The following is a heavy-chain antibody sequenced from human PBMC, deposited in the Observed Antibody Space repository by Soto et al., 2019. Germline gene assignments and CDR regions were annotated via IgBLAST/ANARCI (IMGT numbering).Heavy chain of an antibody. CDR2: LYWDDDE. J-gene: IGHJ4*02. Sequence: QITLKESGPTLVKPTQTLTLTCTFSGFSLSTRGVGVGWIRQPPGKALEWLALLYWDDDEGYSPSLKSRLTITKDTSKNHVVLTVTNMDPVDTATYYCAHRPRGYSYYFDYWGQGTLVTVSS. V-gene: IGHV2-5*02. CDR1: GFSLSTRGVG. CDR3: AHRPRGYSYYFDY. D-gene: IGHD5-18*01.